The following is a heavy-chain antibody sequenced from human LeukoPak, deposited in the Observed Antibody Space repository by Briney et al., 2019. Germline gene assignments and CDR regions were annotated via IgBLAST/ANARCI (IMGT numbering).Heavy chain of an antibody. V-gene: IGHV1-24*01. CDR2: FDPEDGET. Sequence: ASLKVSCKVSGYTLTELSMHCGRQAPGKGLEWMGGFDPEDGETIYAQKFQGRVTMTEDTSTDTAYMEPSSLRSEDTAVYYCATKNYYDSSGYYYARHFDYWGQGTLVTVSS. CDR1: GYTLTELS. J-gene: IGHJ4*02. D-gene: IGHD3-22*01. CDR3: ATKNYYDSSGYYYARHFDY.